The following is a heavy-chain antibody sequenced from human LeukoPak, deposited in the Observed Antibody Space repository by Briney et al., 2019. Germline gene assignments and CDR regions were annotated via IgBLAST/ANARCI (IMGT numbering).Heavy chain of an antibody. CDR1: GGSISSGDYY. CDR3: ARTYSSSLVFDY. D-gene: IGHD6-6*01. CDR2: IYYSGST. Sequence: SETLSLTCTVSGGSISSGDYYWSWIRQPPGKGLEWIGYIYYSGSTNHNPSLKGRVTISGDTSKNQFSLKLSSVTAADTAFYYCARTYSSSLVFDYWGQGTLVTVSS. J-gene: IGHJ4*02. V-gene: IGHV4-61*08.